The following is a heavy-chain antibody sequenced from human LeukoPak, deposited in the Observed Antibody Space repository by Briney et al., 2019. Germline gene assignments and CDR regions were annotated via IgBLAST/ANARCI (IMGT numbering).Heavy chain of an antibody. CDR3: ARGHYGDYANLDY. CDR1: GGSFSGYY. Sequence: PSETLSLTCAVYGGSFSGYYWSWIRQPPGKGLEWIGEINHSGSTNYNPSLKSRVTISVDTSKNQFSLKLSSVTAADTAVYYCARGHYGDYANLDYWGQGTLVTVSS. J-gene: IGHJ4*02. CDR2: INHSGST. V-gene: IGHV4-34*01. D-gene: IGHD4-17*01.